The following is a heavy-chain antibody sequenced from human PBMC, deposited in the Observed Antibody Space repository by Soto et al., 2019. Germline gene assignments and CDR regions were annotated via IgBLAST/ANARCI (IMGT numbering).Heavy chain of an antibody. Sequence: QVQLVQSGAEVKKPGSSVKVSCTASGGTFSSYAISWVRQAPGQGLEWMGGIIPIFGTANYAQKFQGRVTITANESTSTAYIELSRLKSEDTAVYYCARAPSYDSSGYCPLGYWGQGTLVTVSS. CDR3: ARAPSYDSSGYCPLGY. CDR1: GGTFSSYA. CDR2: IIPIFGTA. V-gene: IGHV1-69*01. D-gene: IGHD3-22*01. J-gene: IGHJ4*02.